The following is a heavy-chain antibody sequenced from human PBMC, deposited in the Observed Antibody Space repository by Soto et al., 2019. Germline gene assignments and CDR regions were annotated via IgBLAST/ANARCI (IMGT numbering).Heavy chain of an antibody. D-gene: IGHD6-25*01. J-gene: IGHJ6*02. V-gene: IGHV3-30-3*01. CDR1: GFTFSSYA. Sequence: QVQLVESGGGVVQPGRSLRLSCAASGFTFSSYAMLWVRQAPGKGLEWVAVISYDGSNKYYADSVKGRFTISRDNSKNTLYLQMNSLRAEDTAVYYCAKDRRPNYYYGMDVWGQGTTVTVSS. CDR3: AKDRRPNYYYGMDV. CDR2: ISYDGSNK.